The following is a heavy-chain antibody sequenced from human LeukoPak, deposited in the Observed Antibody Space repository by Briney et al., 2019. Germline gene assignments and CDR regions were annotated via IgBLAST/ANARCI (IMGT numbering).Heavy chain of an antibody. CDR2: IYPRDGST. CDR1: GYSFTSNY. J-gene: IGHJ4*02. CDR3: ARDQEAFDY. Sequence: ASVKVSCRASGYSFTSNYIHWVRQAPGQGLEWMGMIYPRDGSTSYAQKFQGRVTVTRDTSTSTVHMELSGLRSEDAAVYYCARDQEAFDYWGQGTLVTVSS. V-gene: IGHV1-46*01.